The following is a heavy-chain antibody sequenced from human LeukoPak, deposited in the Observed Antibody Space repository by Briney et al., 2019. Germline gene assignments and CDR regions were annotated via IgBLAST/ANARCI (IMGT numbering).Heavy chain of an antibody. D-gene: IGHD4-11*01. CDR2: IYYSGST. CDR3: AGTGITTITTDY. V-gene: IGHV4-59*08. Sequence: SETLSLTCTVSGGSISSYYWSWIRQPPGKGLEWIGYIYYSGSTNYNPSLKSRVTISVDTSKNQFSLKLSSVTAADTAVYYCAGTGITTITTDYWGQGTLVTVSS. J-gene: IGHJ4*02. CDR1: GGSISSYY.